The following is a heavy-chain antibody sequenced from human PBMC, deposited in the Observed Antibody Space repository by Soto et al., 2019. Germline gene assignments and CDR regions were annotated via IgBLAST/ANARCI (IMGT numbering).Heavy chain of an antibody. D-gene: IGHD3-3*01. CDR2: LKTKTQGETT. Sequence: EVQLVESGGGLVKPGGSLRLSCAASGFSISSAWMNWVRQAPGKGLEWVGRLKTKTQGETTDYPAPVKGRFTISRDDSKNTLYLQMNRLKMEDTAVYYCTTGSVEGYWGQGTLVTVSS. V-gene: IGHV3-15*07. CDR3: TTGSVEGY. J-gene: IGHJ4*02. CDR1: GFSISSAW.